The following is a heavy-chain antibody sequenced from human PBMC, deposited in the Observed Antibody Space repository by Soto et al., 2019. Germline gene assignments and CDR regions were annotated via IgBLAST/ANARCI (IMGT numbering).Heavy chain of an antibody. V-gene: IGHV3-11*01. CDR1: GFSFSDYY. D-gene: IGHD6-13*01. J-gene: IGHJ5*02. Sequence: QVQLVESGGDLVKPGGSLRLSCAASGFSFSDYYMTWIRQAPGKGLEWVSYISSSGGTKYHADSVKGRFTISRDNAKNSLYLQMNSLRAEDTAVYYCARGYSSSWTYNWFDPWGQGTLVTVSS. CDR3: ARGYSSSWTYNWFDP. CDR2: ISSSGGTK.